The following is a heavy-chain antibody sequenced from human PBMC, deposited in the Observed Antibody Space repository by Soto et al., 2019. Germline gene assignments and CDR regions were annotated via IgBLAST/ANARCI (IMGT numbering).Heavy chain of an antibody. Sequence: SETLSLTCAVYGGSFSGYYWSWIRQPPGKGLEWIGEINHSGSTNYNPSLKSRVTISVDTSKNQFSLKLSSVTAADTAAYYCAREGSGQYSSSWYKKYYYYYYGMDVWGQGTTVTVSS. CDR2: INHSGST. CDR1: GGSFSGYY. D-gene: IGHD6-13*01. J-gene: IGHJ6*02. CDR3: AREGSGQYSSSWYKKYYYYYYGMDV. V-gene: IGHV4-34*01.